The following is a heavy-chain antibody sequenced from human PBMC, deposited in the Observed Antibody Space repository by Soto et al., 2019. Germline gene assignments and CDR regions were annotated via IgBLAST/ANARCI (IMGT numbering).Heavy chain of an antibody. Sequence: GASVKVSCKASGYTFTSYDISWVRQAPGQGLEWMGWIRPYTGYTNYAQKVQGRVTMTTDTSTTTAYMEVRSLRSDDTAVYYCARVPGATYLFDYWGQGTLVTVSS. D-gene: IGHD2-8*02. V-gene: IGHV1-18*01. CDR1: GYTFTSYD. CDR3: ARVPGATYLFDY. J-gene: IGHJ4*02. CDR2: IRPYTGYT.